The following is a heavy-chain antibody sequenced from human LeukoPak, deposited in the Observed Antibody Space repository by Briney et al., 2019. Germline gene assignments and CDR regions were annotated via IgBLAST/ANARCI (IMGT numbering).Heavy chain of an antibody. D-gene: IGHD6-25*01. J-gene: IGHJ4*02. V-gene: IGHV6-1*01. CDR3: ARAAAGRSGDASDY. CDR1: GDSVSSNSAA. Sequence: SQILSLTCAISGDSVSSNSAAWNWIRQSPSRGLEWLGRTYYRSKWYNDYALSVKSRISVIPDTSKNQFSLELNSMTPEDTAVYYCARAAAGRSGDASDYWGQGTLVTVSS. CDR2: TYYRSKWYN.